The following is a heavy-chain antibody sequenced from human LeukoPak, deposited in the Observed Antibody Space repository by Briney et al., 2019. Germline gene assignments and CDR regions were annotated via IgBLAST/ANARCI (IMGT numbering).Heavy chain of an antibody. Sequence: SETLSLTCTVSGGSISSYYWSWVRQPAGKGLEWIGRIYNSGSTNYNPSLKSRVTVSVDTSKNQFSLKLSSVTAADTAVYYCARGRYCSGGSCSKRGYYYYYYMDVWGKGTTVTVSS. CDR1: GGSISSYY. V-gene: IGHV4-4*07. J-gene: IGHJ6*03. D-gene: IGHD2-15*01. CDR3: ARGRYCSGGSCSKRGYYYYYYMDV. CDR2: IYNSGST.